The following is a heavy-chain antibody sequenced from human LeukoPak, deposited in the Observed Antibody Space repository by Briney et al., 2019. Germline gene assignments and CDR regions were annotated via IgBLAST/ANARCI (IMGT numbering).Heavy chain of an antibody. D-gene: IGHD2-15*01. CDR2: IIPIFGTA. J-gene: IGHJ2*01. V-gene: IGHV1-69*13. Sequence: SVKVSCKASGGTFSSYAISWVRQAPGQGLEWMGGIIPIFGTANYAQKFQGRVTITAVESTSTAYMKLSSLRSEDTAVYSCASRYCSGGSCYGWYFDLWGRGTLVTVSS. CDR1: GGTFSSYA. CDR3: ASRYCSGGSCYGWYFDL.